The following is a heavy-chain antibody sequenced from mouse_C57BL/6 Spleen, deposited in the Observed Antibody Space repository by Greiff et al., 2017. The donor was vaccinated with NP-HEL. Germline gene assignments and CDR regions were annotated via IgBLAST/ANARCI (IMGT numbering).Heavy chain of an antibody. Sequence: EVQLQQSGAELVKPGASVKLSCTASGFNIKDYYMHWVKQRTEQGLEWIGRIDPEDGETKCAPKFQGKATITADTSSNTAYLQLSSLTSEDTAVYYCARSGGYDVGFAYWGQGTLVTVSA. CDR1: GFNIKDYY. D-gene: IGHD2-2*01. V-gene: IGHV14-2*01. CDR2: IDPEDGET. CDR3: ARSGGYDVGFAY. J-gene: IGHJ3*01.